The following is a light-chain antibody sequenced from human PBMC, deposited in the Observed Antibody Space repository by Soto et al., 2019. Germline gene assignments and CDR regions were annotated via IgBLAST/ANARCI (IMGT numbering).Light chain of an antibody. Sequence: DIQMTQSPSSLSASVGDRVTITCRASLGIRNDLGWYQQKPGKPPKRLIYAASSLQSGVPPRFSGSGSESEVTLRVSSLQPEDFAAYYFLGHSSCLWTFGQGNKVEI. CDR1: LGIRND. V-gene: IGKV1-17*01. CDR3: LGHSSCLWT. CDR2: AAS. J-gene: IGKJ1*01.